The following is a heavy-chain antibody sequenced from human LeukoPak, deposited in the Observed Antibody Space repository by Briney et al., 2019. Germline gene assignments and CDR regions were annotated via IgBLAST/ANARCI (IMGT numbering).Heavy chain of an antibody. J-gene: IGHJ4*02. D-gene: IGHD2-15*01. Sequence: PSETLSLTCTVSGGSISSYYWSWIRQPPGKGLEWIGYIYYSGSTNYNPSLKSRVTISVDTSKNQFSLKLSSVTAADTAVYYCASGHYCSGGSCYFPFDYWGQGTLVTVSS. CDR3: ASGHYCSGGSCYFPFDY. CDR2: IYYSGST. V-gene: IGHV4-59*08. CDR1: GGSISSYY.